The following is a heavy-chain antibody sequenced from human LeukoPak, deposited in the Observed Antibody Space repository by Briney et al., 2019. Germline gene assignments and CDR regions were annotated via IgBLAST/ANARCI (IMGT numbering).Heavy chain of an antibody. J-gene: IGHJ4*02. CDR1: GFTFSSYW. Sequence: GGSLRLSCAASGFTFSSYWMSWVRQAPGKGLEWVANIKQDGSEKYYVDSVKGRFTISRDNAKNSLYLQMNSLRAEDTAIYYCAKDHGDSAYYPVDYWGQGTLVTVSS. CDR3: AKDHGDSAYYPVDY. CDR2: IKQDGSEK. D-gene: IGHD3-22*01. V-gene: IGHV3-7*03.